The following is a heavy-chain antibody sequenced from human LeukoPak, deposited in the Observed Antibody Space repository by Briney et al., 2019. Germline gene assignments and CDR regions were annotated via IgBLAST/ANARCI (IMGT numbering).Heavy chain of an antibody. Sequence: SGPTLVKPTQTLTLTCTFSGFSISTSGVGVGWIRQPPGKALEWLALISWDDDKRYSPSLKSRLTITKVTPKNQVVLRMTNMDPVDTATYYCAHSRGILTNRYYYYMDVWGKGTTVTVSS. J-gene: IGHJ6*03. CDR1: GFSISTSGVG. D-gene: IGHD3-9*01. V-gene: IGHV2-5*02. CDR3: AHSRGILTNRYYYYMDV. CDR2: ISWDDDK.